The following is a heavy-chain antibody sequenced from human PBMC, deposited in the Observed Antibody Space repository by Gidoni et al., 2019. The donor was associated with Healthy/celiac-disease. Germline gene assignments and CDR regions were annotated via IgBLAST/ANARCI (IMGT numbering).Heavy chain of an antibody. CDR3: ARLMPGSIDDILTVYYAFDI. V-gene: IGHV4-38-2*01. Sequence: QVQLQESGPGLVKPSETLSLTCAVSGYSISSGYYWGWFRPPPGKGLEWIGSIYHSGSTYYYPSRKSRVTISVDTSKNQFSLKLSSVTAADTAVYYCARLMPGSIDDILTVYYAFDIWGQGTMVTVSS. J-gene: IGHJ3*02. CDR2: IYHSGST. D-gene: IGHD3-9*01. CDR1: GYSISSGYY.